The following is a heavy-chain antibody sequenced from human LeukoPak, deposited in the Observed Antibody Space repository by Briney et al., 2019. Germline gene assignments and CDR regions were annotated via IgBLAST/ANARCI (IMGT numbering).Heavy chain of an antibody. CDR3: GSQREWSLTEYHFDY. J-gene: IGHJ4*02. V-gene: IGHV4-38-2*02. Sequence: SETLSLTCTVSGYSISSSYYCGWIRQPPGKGLEWIGSVYHSGSTYYNPSLKSRVTISTDKSKNQFSLKLTSVTAADTAVYYCGSQREWSLTEYHFDYWGQGTLVTVSS. CDR2: VYHSGST. CDR1: GYSISSSYY. D-gene: IGHD3-3*01.